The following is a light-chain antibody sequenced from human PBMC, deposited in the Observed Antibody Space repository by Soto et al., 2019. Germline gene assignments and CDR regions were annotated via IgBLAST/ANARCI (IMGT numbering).Light chain of an antibody. CDR3: SSYTSSSTLVV. V-gene: IGLV2-14*01. Sequence: QSVLTQPASVSGSPGQSITISCTGSSSDVGGYNYVSWYQQHPGKAPKLMIFEVSNRPSGVSNRFSGPKSGNTASLTISGLQAEDEADSYCSSYTSSSTLVVFGGGTKLTVL. CDR2: EVS. J-gene: IGLJ2*01. CDR1: SSDVGGYNY.